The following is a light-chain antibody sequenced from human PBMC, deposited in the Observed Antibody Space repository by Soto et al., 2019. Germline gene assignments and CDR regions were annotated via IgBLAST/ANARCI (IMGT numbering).Light chain of an antibody. CDR1: QSVRSK. CDR3: QQYDKWRT. CDR2: AAS. J-gene: IGKJ1*01. V-gene: IGKV3D-15*01. Sequence: EIVMTQSPATLSVSPGERATLSCRASQSVRSKLAWYQQKPGQAPRLLIYAASTRAAGIPARLSGSRSGTDFTLSMSSLQSEDFAVYYCQQYDKWRTFGQGTNVDIK.